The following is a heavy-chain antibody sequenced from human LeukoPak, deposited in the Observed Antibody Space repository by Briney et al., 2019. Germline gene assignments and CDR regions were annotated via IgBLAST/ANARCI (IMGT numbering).Heavy chain of an antibody. V-gene: IGHV1-69*04. CDR1: GGTFSSYA. D-gene: IGHD5-18*01. Sequence: SVKVSCKASGGTFSSYAISWVRQAPGQGLEWMGRIIPILGIANYAQKFQGRVTITADKSTSTAYMELSSLRSEDTAVYYCARGSTTAMVMRYYYGMDVWGQGTTVTVSS. CDR2: IIPILGIA. J-gene: IGHJ6*02. CDR3: ARGSTTAMVMRYYYGMDV.